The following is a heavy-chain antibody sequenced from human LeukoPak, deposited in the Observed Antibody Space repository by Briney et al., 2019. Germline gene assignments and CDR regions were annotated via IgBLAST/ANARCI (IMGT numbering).Heavy chain of an antibody. CDR3: ARVGRSSGYDSGGDYGGYFDY. J-gene: IGHJ4*02. Sequence: ASVKVSCKPSGGTFSSYAISWVRQAPGQGLEWMGRIIPILGITNYAQKFQGRVTITADKSTSTVYMELSSLRSEDAAVYYCARVGRSSGYDSGGDYGGYFDYWGQGTLVTVSS. CDR2: IIPILGIT. D-gene: IGHD5-12*01. CDR1: GGTFSSYA. V-gene: IGHV1-69*04.